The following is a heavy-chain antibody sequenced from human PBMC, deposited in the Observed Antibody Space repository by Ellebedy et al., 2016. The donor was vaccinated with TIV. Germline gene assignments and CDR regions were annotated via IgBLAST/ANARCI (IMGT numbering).Heavy chain of an antibody. V-gene: IGHV3-43*02. Sequence: PGGSLRLSCAASGFSFDDYAMNRVRQAPGKGLEWVSLISGDGSRTYYSDSVKGRFTISRDNTKNSLYLQMSRLRTEDTALYYCAKDVRNTGNYSYYYYGMDVWGQGTTVTFSS. D-gene: IGHD1-1*01. J-gene: IGHJ6*02. CDR2: ISGDGSRT. CDR3: AKDVRNTGNYSYYYYGMDV. CDR1: GFSFDDYA.